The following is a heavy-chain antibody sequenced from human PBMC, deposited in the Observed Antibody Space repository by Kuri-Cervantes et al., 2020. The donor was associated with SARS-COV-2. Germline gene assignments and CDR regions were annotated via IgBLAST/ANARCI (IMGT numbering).Heavy chain of an antibody. CDR2: INHSGGT. CDR3: ARGLIGLVPAPVLGLGPHYYYFHMDV. Sequence: SQTLSLTCAVFGGSFSGYQWGWIRQSPGEGLEWIGEINHSGGTNYNSSLKSRVTISVDTSKNQFSLKLTSVTAADTAVYYCARGLIGLVPAPVLGLGPHYYYFHMDVWGQGTTVTVSS. D-gene: IGHD2-2*01. CDR1: GGSFSGYQ. V-gene: IGHV4-34*01. J-gene: IGHJ6*02.